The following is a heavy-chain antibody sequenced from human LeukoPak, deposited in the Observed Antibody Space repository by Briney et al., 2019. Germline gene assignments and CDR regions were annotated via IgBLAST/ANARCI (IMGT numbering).Heavy chain of an antibody. CDR3: ATDVTTSWDFDY. Sequence: ASVKVSCKVSGYTLTELSMHWVRQAPGKGLEWMGGFDPEDGETIYAQKFQGRVTMTEDTSTDTAYMELSSLRSEDTAVYYCATDVTTSWDFDYWGQGTPVTVSS. J-gene: IGHJ4*02. D-gene: IGHD4-11*01. CDR1: GYTLTELS. CDR2: FDPEDGET. V-gene: IGHV1-24*01.